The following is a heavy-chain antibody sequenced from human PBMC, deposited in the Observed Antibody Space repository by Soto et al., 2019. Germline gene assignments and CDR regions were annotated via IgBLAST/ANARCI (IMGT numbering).Heavy chain of an antibody. J-gene: IGHJ4*02. Sequence: GGSLILSCAASGFTFSNAWMSWVRPAPGKGLEWVSVMSGSGDDAYYADSVKGRFTISRDNSKNTLYLQMNSLRAEDTAVYFWAKKVTFWAGAPADSGGRGTQVTFS. D-gene: IGHD3-16*01. V-gene: IGHV3-23*01. CDR1: GFTFSNAW. CDR3: AKKVTFWAGAPADS. CDR2: MSGSGDDA.